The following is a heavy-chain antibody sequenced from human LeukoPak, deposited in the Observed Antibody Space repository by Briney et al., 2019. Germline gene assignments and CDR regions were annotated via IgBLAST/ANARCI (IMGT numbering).Heavy chain of an antibody. CDR3: AREGSYCVGGDCYSFDF. V-gene: IGHV1-2*02. D-gene: IGHD2-21*02. J-gene: IGHJ4*02. CDR2: MHPGNGNT. CDR1: GYRFISNY. Sequence: GASVKVSCKASGYRFISNYIQWERQAPGLGPEWMGWMHPGNGNTRYAEKFQGRVTMTRDTSINTAYMDLSGLRSDDTAVYYCAREGSYCVGGDCYSFDFWGQGTLITVSS.